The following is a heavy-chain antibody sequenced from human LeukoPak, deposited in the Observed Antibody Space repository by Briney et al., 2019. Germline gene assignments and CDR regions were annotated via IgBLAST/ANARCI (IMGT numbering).Heavy chain of an antibody. CDR1: GFTFSNAW. D-gene: IGHD6-13*01. J-gene: IGHJ4*02. CDR2: INWNGGST. V-gene: IGHV3-20*04. CDR3: ARVSVYSSSWFRAYYFDY. Sequence: GGSLRLSCAASGFTFSNAWMSWVRQAPGKGLEWVSGINWNGGSTGYADSVKGRFTISRDNAKNSLYLQMNSLRAEDTALYYCARVSVYSSSWFRAYYFDYWGQGTLVTVSS.